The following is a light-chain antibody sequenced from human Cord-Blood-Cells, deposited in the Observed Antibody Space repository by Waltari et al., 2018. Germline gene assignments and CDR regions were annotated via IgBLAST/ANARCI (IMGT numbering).Light chain of an antibody. CDR1: SLRSYY. CDR2: GKN. CDR3: NSRDSSGNHQVV. V-gene: IGLV3-19*01. J-gene: IGLJ2*01. Sequence: SSELTQDPAVSVALGQTVRITCQGDSLRSYYASWYQQKSGQAPVLVIYGKNNRPSGIPDRFSGSSSGNTASLTITGAQAEDEADYYCNSRDSSGNHQVVFGGGTKLTVL.